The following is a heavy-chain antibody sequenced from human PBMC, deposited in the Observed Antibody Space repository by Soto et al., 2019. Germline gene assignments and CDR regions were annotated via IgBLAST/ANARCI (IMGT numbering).Heavy chain of an antibody. CDR2: IIPIFGTA. CDR3: ARGWFGEYSLLGQFDP. Sequence: SVKVSCKASGGTFSSYAISWVRQAPGQGLEWMGGIIPIFGTANYAQKFQGRVTITADESTSTAYMELSSLRSEDTAVYYCARGWFGEYSLLGQFDPWGQGTLVTVSS. V-gene: IGHV1-69*13. D-gene: IGHD3-10*01. J-gene: IGHJ5*02. CDR1: GGTFSSYA.